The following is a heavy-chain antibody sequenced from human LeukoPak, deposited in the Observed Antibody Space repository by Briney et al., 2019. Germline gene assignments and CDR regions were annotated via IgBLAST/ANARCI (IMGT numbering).Heavy chain of an antibody. CDR3: ARDRLFNGMDV. CDR1: GGSISSYY. D-gene: IGHD2-21*02. V-gene: IGHV4-59*01. CDR2: IYYSGST. J-gene: IGHJ6*02. Sequence: SETLSLTCTVSGGSISSYYWSWIRQPPGKGLEWIGYIYYSGSTNYNPSLKSRVTISVDTSKNQFSLKLSSVTAADTAVYYCARDRLFNGMDVWGQGTTVTVSS.